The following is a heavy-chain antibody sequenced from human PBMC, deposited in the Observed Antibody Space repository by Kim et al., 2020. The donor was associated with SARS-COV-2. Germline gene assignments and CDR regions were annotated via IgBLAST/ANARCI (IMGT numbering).Heavy chain of an antibody. CDR2: NDNA. CDR3: ARRDYGDY. Sequence: NDNAQYSQKCQGRVTVTRDTSANTAYMELSSLRSEDTAVYYCARRDYGDYWGQGTLVTVSS. J-gene: IGHJ4*02. V-gene: IGHV1-3*01.